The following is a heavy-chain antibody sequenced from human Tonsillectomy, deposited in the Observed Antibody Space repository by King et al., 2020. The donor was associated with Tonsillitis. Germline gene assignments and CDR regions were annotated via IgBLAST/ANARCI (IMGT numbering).Heavy chain of an antibody. CDR2: IYSGGST. CDR3: ARGKVGGILWFGEAWGYYGMDV. J-gene: IGHJ6*02. V-gene: IGHV3-66*01. CDR1: GFTVSSNY. Sequence: VQLVESGGGLVQPGGSLRLSCAASGFTVSSNYMSWVRQAPGKGLEWVSVIYSGGSTYYADSVKGRFTISRDNSKNTLYLQMNSLRAEDTAVYYCARGKVGGILWFGEAWGYYGMDVWGQGTTVTVSS. D-gene: IGHD3-10*01.